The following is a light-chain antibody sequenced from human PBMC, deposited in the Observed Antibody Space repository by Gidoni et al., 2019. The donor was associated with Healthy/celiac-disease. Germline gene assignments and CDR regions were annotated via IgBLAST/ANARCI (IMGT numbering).Light chain of an antibody. V-gene: IGKV1-33*01. J-gene: IGKJ4*01. CDR3: QQYDNLSLT. CDR2: DAS. CDR1: QDISNY. Sequence: DVQMPQSPSSLSASVGDRVNRTCQESQDISNYLNWYQQKPGKAHKLLIYDASNLETGVPSRFSGSGSGTDLTFTISSLQPEDIATYYCQQYDNLSLTFGGXTKVEIK.